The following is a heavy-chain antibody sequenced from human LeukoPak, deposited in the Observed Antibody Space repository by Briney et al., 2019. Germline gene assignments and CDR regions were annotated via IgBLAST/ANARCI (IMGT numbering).Heavy chain of an antibody. CDR3: AQYVLYDFWSGPWGGYYFDY. Sequence: SETLSLTCTVSGGSISSSSYYWGWIRQPPGKGLEWIGSIYYSGSTYYNPSLKSRVTISVDTSKNQFSLKLSSVTAADTAVYYCAQYVLYDFWSGPWGGYYFDYWGQGTLVTVSS. D-gene: IGHD3-3*01. CDR2: IYYSGST. J-gene: IGHJ4*02. V-gene: IGHV4-39*01. CDR1: GGSISSSSYY.